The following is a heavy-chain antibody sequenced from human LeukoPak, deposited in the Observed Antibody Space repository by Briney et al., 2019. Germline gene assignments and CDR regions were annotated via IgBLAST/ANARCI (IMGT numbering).Heavy chain of an antibody. CDR3: ARQADYNLLTGYYKGHLDY. J-gene: IGHJ4*02. V-gene: IGHV5-51*01. CDR1: GYRFTTYW. CDR2: IYPGDSDT. Sequence: GESLKISCKGSGYRFTTYWIGWVRQMPGKGLEWMGIIYPGDSDTRYSPSFQGQVTFSADKSISTAYLQWSSLQASDTAMYYCARQADYNLLTGYYKGHLDYWGQGTLVTVSS. D-gene: IGHD3-9*01.